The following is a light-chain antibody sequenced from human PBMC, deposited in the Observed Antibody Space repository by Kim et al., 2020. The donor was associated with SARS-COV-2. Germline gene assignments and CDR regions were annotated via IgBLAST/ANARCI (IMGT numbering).Light chain of an antibody. CDR3: QQYNNWPLT. CDR2: GAS. V-gene: IGKV3-15*01. CDR1: QSVSSN. Sequence: VSPGERATLSGRPSQSVSSNLAWYQQKPGQAPRLLIYGASTRATGIPARFSGSGSGTEFTLTISSLQSEDFAVYYCQQYNNWPLTFGQGTKVDIK. J-gene: IGKJ1*01.